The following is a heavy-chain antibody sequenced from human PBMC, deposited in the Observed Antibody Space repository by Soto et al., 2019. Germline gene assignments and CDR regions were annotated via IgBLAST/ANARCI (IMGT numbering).Heavy chain of an antibody. CDR1: GYTFTSHD. CDR2: MNPNSGNT. CDR3: ARGGSNWNYAGWFDP. Sequence: ASVKVSCKASGYTFTSHDINWVRQATGQGLEWMGWMNPNSGNTGYAQKFQGRVTMTRNTSISTAYMELSSLRSEDTAVYYCARGGSNWNYAGWFDPWGQGTLVTVSS. J-gene: IGHJ5*02. V-gene: IGHV1-8*01. D-gene: IGHD1-7*01.